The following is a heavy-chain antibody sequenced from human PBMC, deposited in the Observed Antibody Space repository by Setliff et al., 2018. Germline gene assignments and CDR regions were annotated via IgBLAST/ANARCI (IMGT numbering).Heavy chain of an antibody. Sequence: SETLSLTCTVSGDSISSRTNYWGWIRQPPGKGLEWIANVYYSGSTYYNPSLKSRVTMSVDTSKNQFSLNLTSVTAADTAVYYCARASVVHAIAVGYWGQGTLVTVSS. V-gene: IGHV4-39*01. CDR3: ARASVVHAIAVGY. CDR1: GDSISSRTNY. D-gene: IGHD2-15*01. CDR2: VYYSGST. J-gene: IGHJ4*02.